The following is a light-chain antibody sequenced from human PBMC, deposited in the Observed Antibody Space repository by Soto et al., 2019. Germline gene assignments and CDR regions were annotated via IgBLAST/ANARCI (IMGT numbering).Light chain of an antibody. CDR1: QRVSSN. Sequence: EIVMTQSGVNVSVSRGERANLXXVGSQRVSSNLAWYQQKPGQAPRLXXYGASTRATGSPARFSGSGSGTAFTLTISSLQSADFAVYYCQQYNSWPPWTFGQGTKVDIK. CDR2: GAS. CDR3: QQYNSWPPWT. V-gene: IGKV3-15*01. J-gene: IGKJ1*01.